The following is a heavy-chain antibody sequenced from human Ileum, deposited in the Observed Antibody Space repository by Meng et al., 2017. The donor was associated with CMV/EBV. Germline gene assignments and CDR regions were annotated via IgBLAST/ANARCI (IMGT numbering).Heavy chain of an antibody. J-gene: IGHJ4*02. D-gene: IGHD6-25*01. Sequence: CKAAGYTFAAYYIHWVRQAPGQGPEWMGWVNANNGDTKCPEKFRGRITMTTDTSVTTAFMKLDTLTAGDTAAYYCARASGYYRPYDYWGQGTQVTVSS. CDR3: ARASGYYRPYDY. CDR2: VNANNGDT. V-gene: IGHV1-2*02. CDR1: GYTFAAYY.